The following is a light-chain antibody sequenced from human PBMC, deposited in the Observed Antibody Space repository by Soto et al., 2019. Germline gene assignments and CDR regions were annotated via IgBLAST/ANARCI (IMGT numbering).Light chain of an antibody. J-gene: IGLJ1*01. Sequence: QSVLTQPPSASGSPGQSVTISCTGTSSDVGGYNYVSWYQQHPGKAPKLMIYEVSKRPSGVPDRFSGSKSGNTASLTVSGLQAEDEADYYCSSYGGSKKYYVFGTGTKVTVL. CDR1: SSDVGGYNY. CDR3: SSYGGSKKYYV. CDR2: EVS. V-gene: IGLV2-8*01.